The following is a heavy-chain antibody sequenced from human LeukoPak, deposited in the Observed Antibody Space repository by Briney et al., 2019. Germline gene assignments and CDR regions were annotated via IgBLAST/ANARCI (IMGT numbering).Heavy chain of an antibody. D-gene: IGHD6-13*01. Sequence: SETLSLTCTVSGGSISSYYCSWIGQPAGQGLEWIGRIYTCGSTNSNPSLNSRVSMSVDTSKNQFSLKLSSVAAADTGVYYCASRVAAAGLDYWRQGTLVSVSS. CDR3: ASRVAAAGLDY. CDR1: GGSISSYY. V-gene: IGHV4-4*07. CDR2: IYTCGST. J-gene: IGHJ4*02.